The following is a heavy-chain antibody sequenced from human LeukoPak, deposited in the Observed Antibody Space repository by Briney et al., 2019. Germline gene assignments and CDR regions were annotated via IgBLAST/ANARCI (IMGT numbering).Heavy chain of an antibody. J-gene: IGHJ4*02. CDR2: ISWDGINT. V-gene: IGHV3-43D*03. CDR3: AKAATVTTHSLARPFDY. D-gene: IGHD4-17*01. Sequence: GGSLRLSCAASGFTFDDYAMHWVRQAPGKGLEWVSLISWDGINTYYADSVKGRFTISRDNSKNSLYLQMNSLRGEDTAFYYCAKAATVTTHSLARPFDYWGQGTLVTVSS. CDR1: GFTFDDYA.